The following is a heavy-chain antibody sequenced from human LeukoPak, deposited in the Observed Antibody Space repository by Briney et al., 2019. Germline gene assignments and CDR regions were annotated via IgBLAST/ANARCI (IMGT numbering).Heavy chain of an antibody. D-gene: IGHD1-14*01. J-gene: IGHJ4*02. CDR3: AGMRITTPTVRTLDY. V-gene: IGHV4-59*01. CDR2: IYYTGST. Sequence: PSETLSLTCTVSGGSMSTYYWTWIRQPPGKGLEWIGFIYYTGSTNYNPSLKSRVTISVDTSKNQFSLKLSSVTAADTAVYYCAGMRITTPTVRTLDYWGQGTLVTVSS. CDR1: GGSMSTYY.